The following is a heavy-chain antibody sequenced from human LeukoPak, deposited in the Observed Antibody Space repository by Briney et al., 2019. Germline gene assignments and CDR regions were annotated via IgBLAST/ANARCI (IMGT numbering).Heavy chain of an antibody. CDR2: IYYSGST. Sequence: SETLSPTCTVSGGSISSYYWSWIRQPPGKGLEWIGCIYYSGSTNYNPSLKSRVTISVDTSKNQFSLKLSSVTAADTAVYYCARGYGSGTYYPYYYGMDVWGQGTTVIVSS. J-gene: IGHJ6*02. CDR3: ARGYGSGTYYPYYYGMDV. D-gene: IGHD3-10*01. CDR1: GGSISSYY. V-gene: IGHV4-59*01.